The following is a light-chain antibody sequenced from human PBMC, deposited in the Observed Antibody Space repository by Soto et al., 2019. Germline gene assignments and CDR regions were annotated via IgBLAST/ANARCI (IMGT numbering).Light chain of an antibody. V-gene: IGKV1-33*01. CDR3: QQYDSLPLT. Sequence: DIRMTQSPSSLSASVGYRFNFTCQASQGIRNYLTWYQVKPGRAPKLLVYDVSTLEPGVPSRFSGSGYGSYFTLTINNLQAEDVATYYCQQYDSLPLTFGGGTKVDIK. CDR2: DVS. CDR1: QGIRNY. J-gene: IGKJ4*02.